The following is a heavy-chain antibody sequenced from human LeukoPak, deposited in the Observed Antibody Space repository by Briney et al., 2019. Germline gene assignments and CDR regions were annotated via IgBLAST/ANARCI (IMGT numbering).Heavy chain of an antibody. Sequence: ASVKVSCTASGYTFSNYGINWVRQAPGQGLECMGWISTHNGNTNYAQNFHGRVTMTTDTSTSTVYMELRSLRSDDTAVYYCARGRGPYCGGDCPLDYWGQGTLVTVSS. J-gene: IGHJ4*02. D-gene: IGHD2-21*02. CDR1: GYTFSNYG. V-gene: IGHV1-18*01. CDR3: ARGRGPYCGGDCPLDY. CDR2: ISTHNGNT.